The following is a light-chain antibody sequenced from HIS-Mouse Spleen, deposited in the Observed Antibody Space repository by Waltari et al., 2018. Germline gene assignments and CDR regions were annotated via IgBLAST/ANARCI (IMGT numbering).Light chain of an antibody. CDR3: CSYAGSSTWV. Sequence: QSALTQPASVSGSPGQSITISCTGPSSAVGSYNLVPWYQQHQGKAPKLMIYEGSKRPSGVSNRFSGSKSGNTASLTISGLQAEDEADYYCCSYAGSSTWVFGGGTKLTVL. CDR1: SSAVGSYNL. CDR2: EGS. J-gene: IGLJ3*02. V-gene: IGLV2-23*01.